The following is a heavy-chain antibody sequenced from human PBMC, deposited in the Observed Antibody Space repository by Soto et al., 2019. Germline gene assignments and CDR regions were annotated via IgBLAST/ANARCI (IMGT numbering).Heavy chain of an antibody. Sequence: GESLKISCNGSGYSFTSYWIGWVRQMPWKGLEWMGIIYPGDSDTRYSPSFQGQVTISADKSISTAYLQWSSLKASDTAMYYCGTPSETDAFDIWGQGTMVTVSS. CDR1: GYSFTSYW. CDR2: IYPGDSDT. CDR3: GTPSETDAFDI. J-gene: IGHJ3*02. V-gene: IGHV5-51*01.